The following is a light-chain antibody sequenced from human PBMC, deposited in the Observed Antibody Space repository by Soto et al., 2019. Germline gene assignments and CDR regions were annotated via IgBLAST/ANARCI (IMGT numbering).Light chain of an antibody. CDR3: QQSYSSPPT. J-gene: IGKJ1*01. V-gene: IGKV1-39*01. CDR2: AAS. CDR1: QSISSY. Sequence: DIQMTQSPSSLSASVGDRVTITCRASQSISSYLNWYQQKPGKAPKLLIFAASSLQSGVPSRFSGSRSGPDFTLTISSLQPEDFATYYCQQSYSSPPTFGQGTKVHI.